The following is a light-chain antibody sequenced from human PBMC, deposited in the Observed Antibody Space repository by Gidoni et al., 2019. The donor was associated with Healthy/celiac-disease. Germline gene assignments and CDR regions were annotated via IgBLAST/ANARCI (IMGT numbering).Light chain of an antibody. CDR2: EVS. V-gene: IGLV2-14*01. CDR1: SSDVGGYNY. J-gene: IGLJ2*01. Sequence: QSALTQPASVSGSPGQSSTISCTGTSSDVGGYNYVSWYQQHPGKAPKLMIYEVSNRPSGVSNRFSCSKSGNTASLTISGLQAEDEADYYCSSYTSTSVVFGGGTKLTVL. CDR3: SSYTSTSVV.